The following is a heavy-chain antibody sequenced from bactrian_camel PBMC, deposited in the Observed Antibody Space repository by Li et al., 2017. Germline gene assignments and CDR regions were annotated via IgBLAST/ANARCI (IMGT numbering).Heavy chain of an antibody. Sequence: HVQLVESGGGSVQAGGSLRLSCQPLASGYYRMHDLYCTGWFRQVPGKEREEVARLHRDGYSRYADSVKGRFTISRDTAKNTLYLEMNSLKPEDTAMYYCAARGGTGYADGYKYWGQGTQVTVS. J-gene: IGHJ4*01. CDR3: AARGGTGYADGYKY. V-gene: IGHV3S53*01. D-gene: IGHD5*01. CDR2: LHRDGYS. CDR1: ASGYYRMHDLYC.